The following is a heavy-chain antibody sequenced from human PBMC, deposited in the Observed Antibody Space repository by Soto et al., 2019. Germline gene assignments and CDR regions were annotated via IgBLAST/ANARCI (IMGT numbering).Heavy chain of an antibody. Sequence: EVPRVESWGGLVKPGGSLRLSCAASGFPFSRYSINCCRQAPGKGLEWFSSMSSSSRYRDYADSVRGRCTNSRDNAKNSLYRHMNSVRAEDTAVSTCVRARGFEAGDYWGQGTMVTVSS. D-gene: IGHD6-19*01. V-gene: IGHV3-21*06. CDR2: MSSSSRYR. J-gene: IGHJ4*02. CDR3: VRARGFEAGDY. CDR1: GFPFSRYS.